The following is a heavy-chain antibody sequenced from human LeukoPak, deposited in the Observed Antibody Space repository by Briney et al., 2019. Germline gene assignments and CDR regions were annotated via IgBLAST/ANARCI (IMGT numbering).Heavy chain of an antibody. D-gene: IGHD4-11*01. J-gene: IGHJ6*02. CDR2: IYYSGST. CDR3: AREGSLTTNYGMDV. Sequence: KPSETLSLTCTVPGGSISSYYWSWIRQPPGKGLEWSGYIYYSGSTNYNPSLKTRATISVDTSKNQFSLKLSSVTAADTAVYYCAREGSLTTNYGMDVWGQGTTVTVSS. CDR1: GGSISSYY. V-gene: IGHV4-59*01.